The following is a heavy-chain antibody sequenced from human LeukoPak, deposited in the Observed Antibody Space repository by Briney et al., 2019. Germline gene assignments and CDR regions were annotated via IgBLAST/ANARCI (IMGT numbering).Heavy chain of an antibody. J-gene: IGHJ4*02. Sequence: SETLSLTCTVSGGSISSSTYYWGWIRRPPGKGLDWIGSIYYSGSTYYNPSLKSRVTVSVDTSKNQFSLELTSVTAADTAVFYCVRGSTLRHYQYWGQGTLVTVSS. CDR3: VRGSTLRHYQY. D-gene: IGHD3-16*01. V-gene: IGHV4-39*01. CDR1: GGSISSSTYY. CDR2: IYYSGST.